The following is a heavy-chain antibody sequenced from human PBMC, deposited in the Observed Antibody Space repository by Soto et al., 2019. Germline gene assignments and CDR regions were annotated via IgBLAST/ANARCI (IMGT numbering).Heavy chain of an antibody. J-gene: IGHJ4*02. CDR2: ISWNRANI. CDR3: AKGRTGMPSEIDS. V-gene: IGHV3-9*01. Sequence: QLVESGGGLVQPGRSLRLSCAASGFTFGDYAMHWVRQRPGEGLEWVSSISWNRANIGYVDSVKGRFFISRDNAENSLYLQMDSLTDEDTALYYCAKGRTGMPSEIDSWGQGTLVAVSS. D-gene: IGHD2-2*01. CDR1: GFTFGDYA.